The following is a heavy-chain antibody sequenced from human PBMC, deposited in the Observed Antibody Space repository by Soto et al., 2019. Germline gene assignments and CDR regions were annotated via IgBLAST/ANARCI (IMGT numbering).Heavy chain of an antibody. CDR3: AKGYCGSTSCSRGYFDY. D-gene: IGHD2-2*01. J-gene: IGHJ4*02. Sequence: GGSLRLSCAASGFTFSSYAMTWVRQAPGQGLEWVSAISGSGGSTYYADSVKGRFTISRGNSENTLYLQMNSLGAVDTAVYYCAKGYCGSTSCSRGYFDYWGQGTLVTVSS. CDR1: GFTFSSYA. V-gene: IGHV3-23*01. CDR2: ISGSGGST.